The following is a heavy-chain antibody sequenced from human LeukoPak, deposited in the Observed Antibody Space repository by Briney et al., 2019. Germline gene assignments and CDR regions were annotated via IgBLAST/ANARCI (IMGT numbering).Heavy chain of an antibody. CDR2: ISSSSSYI. J-gene: IGHJ4*02. D-gene: IGHD5-18*01. CDR1: GFTFSSYS. Sequence: GGSLRLSCAASGFTFSSYSMNWVRQAPGKGLEWVSSISSSSSYIYYADSVKGRFTISRDNAKNSLYLQMNSLRAEDTTVYYCASSRGGYSYGLEYFDYWGQGTLVTVSS. V-gene: IGHV3-21*01. CDR3: ASSRGGYSYGLEYFDY.